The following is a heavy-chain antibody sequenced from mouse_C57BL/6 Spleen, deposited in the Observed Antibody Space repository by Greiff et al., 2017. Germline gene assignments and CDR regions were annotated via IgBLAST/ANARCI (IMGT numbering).Heavy chain of an antibody. Sequence: EVQLQQSGPELVKPGASVKISCKASGYTFTDYYMNWVKQSHGKSLEWIGDINPNNGGTSYNQKFKGKATLTVDKSSSTAYMELRSLTSEDSAVYYCARGWLQNWYFDVWGTGTTVTVSS. CDR2: INPNNGGT. CDR1: GYTFTDYY. CDR3: ARGWLQNWYFDV. J-gene: IGHJ1*03. D-gene: IGHD2-3*01. V-gene: IGHV1-26*01.